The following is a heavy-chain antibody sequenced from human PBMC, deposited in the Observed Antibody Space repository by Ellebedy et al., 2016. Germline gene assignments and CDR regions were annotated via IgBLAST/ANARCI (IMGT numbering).Heavy chain of an antibody. Sequence: ASVKVSCXASGYTFTSYDINWVRQATGQGLEWMGWMNPNSGNTGYAQKFQGRVTMTRNTSISTAYMELSSLRSEDTAVYYCARDHVVVPAAIEYFQHWGQGTLVTVSS. V-gene: IGHV1-8*01. CDR1: GYTFTSYD. J-gene: IGHJ1*01. CDR2: MNPNSGNT. CDR3: ARDHVVVPAAIEYFQH. D-gene: IGHD2-2*02.